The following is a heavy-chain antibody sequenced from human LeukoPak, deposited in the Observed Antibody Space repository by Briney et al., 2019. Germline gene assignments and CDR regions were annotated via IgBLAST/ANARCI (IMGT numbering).Heavy chain of an antibody. Sequence: ASVKVSCKASGYTFTTHGIAWVRQAPGQGLEWMGWISAHNGNINYAQSLQGRVTMTTDTSTNTAYMELRSLRSDDTAVYYCARGARYGSGSFADYWGQGTLVTVSA. CDR3: ARGARYGSGSFADY. J-gene: IGHJ4*02. D-gene: IGHD3-10*01. CDR1: GYTFTTHG. CDR2: ISAHNGNI. V-gene: IGHV1-18*01.